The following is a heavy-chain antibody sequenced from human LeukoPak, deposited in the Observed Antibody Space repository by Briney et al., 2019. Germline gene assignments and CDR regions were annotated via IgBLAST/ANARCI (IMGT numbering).Heavy chain of an antibody. CDR3: AKGVRFLDWWILDY. CDR1: GFTFSSYA. CDR2: ISGSDST. D-gene: IGHD3-9*01. Sequence: GGSLRLSCAASGFTFSSYAMSWVRQAPGKGLEWVSAISGSDSTYYADSVKGRFTISRDDSKNTLYLQMNSLRAEDTAIYYCAKGVRFLDWWILDYWGQGSLVTVSS. J-gene: IGHJ4*02. V-gene: IGHV3-23*01.